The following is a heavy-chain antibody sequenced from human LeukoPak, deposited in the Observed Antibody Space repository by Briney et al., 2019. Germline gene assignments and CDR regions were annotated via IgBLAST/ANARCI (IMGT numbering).Heavy chain of an antibody. D-gene: IGHD6-13*01. CDR2: ISGSGGST. V-gene: IGHV3-23*01. CDR1: GFTFSSYA. CDR3: AKGEAAAGSSSWFDP. Sequence: GGSLRLSCAASGFTFSSYALSWVRQAPGKGLEWVSAISGSGGSTYYADSVKGRFPISRDNSKNTRYLQMNSLRAEDTAVYYCAKGEAAAGSSSWFDPWGQGTLVTVSS. J-gene: IGHJ5*02.